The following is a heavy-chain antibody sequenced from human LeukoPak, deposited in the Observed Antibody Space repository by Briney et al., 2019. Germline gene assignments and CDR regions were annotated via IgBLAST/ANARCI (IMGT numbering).Heavy chain of an antibody. V-gene: IGHV2-70*01. Sequence: SGPALVKPTHTLTLTCTFTGFSLSTRGLCVSWIRQPPGKALERLELIDWDDDKYYSTSLKTRLTISKDTSKNQVVLTMTKMDPVDTATYYCARMASNKGLDYWGQGTLVTVSS. J-gene: IGHJ4*02. CDR3: ARMASNKGLDY. CDR2: IDWDDDK. D-gene: IGHD2/OR15-2a*01. CDR1: GFSLSTRGLC.